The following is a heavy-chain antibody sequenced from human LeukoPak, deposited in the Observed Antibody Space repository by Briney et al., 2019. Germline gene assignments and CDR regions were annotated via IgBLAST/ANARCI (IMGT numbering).Heavy chain of an antibody. CDR3: ARVVTYCSSTSCYSGYFDY. Sequence: SETLSLTCAVYGGSFSGYYWSWIRQPPGKGLEWIGEINHSGSTNYNPSLKSRVTISVDTSKNQFCLKLSSVTAADTAVYYCARVVTYCSSTSCYSGYFDYWGQGTLVTVSS. CDR2: INHSGST. CDR1: GGSFSGYY. J-gene: IGHJ4*02. V-gene: IGHV4-34*01. D-gene: IGHD2-2*01.